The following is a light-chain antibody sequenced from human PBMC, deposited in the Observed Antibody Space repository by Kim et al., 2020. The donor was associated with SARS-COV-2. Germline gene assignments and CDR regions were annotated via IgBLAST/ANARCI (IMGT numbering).Light chain of an antibody. CDR2: GTS. CDR1: QSVSGNY. J-gene: IGKJ2*01. V-gene: IGKV3-20*01. CDR3: QQYVSSTGT. Sequence: LSPGGQAALSCRARQSVSGNYLAWYQQKPGQAPRLLIYGTSSRATGIAERFSGSGSGTDFTLTISRLEPEDFAVYYCQQYVSSTGTFGQGTKLEI.